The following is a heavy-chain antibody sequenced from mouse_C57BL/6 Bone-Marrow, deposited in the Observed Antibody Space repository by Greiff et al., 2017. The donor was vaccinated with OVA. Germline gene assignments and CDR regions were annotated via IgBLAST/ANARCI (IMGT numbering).Heavy chain of an antibody. Sequence: VQLQQSGAELVRPGASVKLSCTASGFNIKDDYMHWVKQRPEQGLEWIGWIDPENGDTEYASKFQGKATITADTSSNEAYLQLSSLTSEDTAVYYCTYYDGYFWYVDVWGTGTTVTVSS. CDR1: GFNIKDDY. D-gene: IGHD2-3*01. CDR2: IDPENGDT. J-gene: IGHJ1*03. CDR3: TYYDGYFWYVDV. V-gene: IGHV14-4*01.